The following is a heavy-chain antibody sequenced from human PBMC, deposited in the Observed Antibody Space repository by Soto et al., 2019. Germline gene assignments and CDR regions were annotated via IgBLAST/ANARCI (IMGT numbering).Heavy chain of an antibody. D-gene: IGHD3-10*01. CDR2: IKTSAGGGAT. V-gene: IGHV3-15*07. Sequence: EVQLVESAGGLVKPGGSLRLSCVASGFSFNEAWMNWVRQAPGEGLEWVGRIKTSAGGGATDYAAPVQGRFTSSRDDSKNALYLHTNSLRTEDTAIYYCTTGSVEGIWGQGTTVTVSS. J-gene: IGHJ6*02. CDR1: GFSFNEAW. CDR3: TTGSVEGI.